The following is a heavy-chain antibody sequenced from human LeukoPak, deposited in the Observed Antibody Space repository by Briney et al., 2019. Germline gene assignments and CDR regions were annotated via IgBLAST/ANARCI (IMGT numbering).Heavy chain of an antibody. V-gene: IGHV1-24*01. Sequence: EASVKVSCKVSGYTLTELSMHWVRQAPGKGLEWMGGFDPEDGETIYAQKFQGRVTMTEDTSTDTAYMELSSLRSEGTAVYYCATDPWSSGYYLTSDYWGQGTLVTVSS. CDR2: FDPEDGET. J-gene: IGHJ4*02. D-gene: IGHD3-22*01. CDR3: ATDPWSSGYYLTSDY. CDR1: GYTLTELS.